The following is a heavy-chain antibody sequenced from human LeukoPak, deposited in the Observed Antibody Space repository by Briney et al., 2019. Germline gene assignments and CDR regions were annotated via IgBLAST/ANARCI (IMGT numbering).Heavy chain of an antibody. CDR1: GFTVSSNY. D-gene: IGHD6-19*01. J-gene: IGHJ4*02. Sequence: GGSLRLSCAASGFTVSSNYMSWVRQAPGKGPGWVSVIYSGGDTYYADSVKGRFTISRDNSKNTLYLQMNSLRAEDTAVYYCARVAVGAGTDYFDYWGQGTLVTVSS. V-gene: IGHV3-53*01. CDR3: ARVAVGAGTDYFDY. CDR2: IYSGGDT.